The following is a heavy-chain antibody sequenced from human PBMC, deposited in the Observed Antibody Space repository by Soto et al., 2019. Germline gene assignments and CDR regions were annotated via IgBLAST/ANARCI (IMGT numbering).Heavy chain of an antibody. J-gene: IGHJ4*02. CDR2: IVVGSGNT. Sequence: SVKVSCKASGFTFTSSAVQWVRQARGQRLEWIGWIVVGSGNTNYAQKFQERVTITRDMSTSTAYMELSSLRAEDTAVYYCARGYCGGDCFFDYWGQGTLVTVSS. V-gene: IGHV1-58*01. CDR1: GFTFTSSA. CDR3: ARGYCGGDCFFDY. D-gene: IGHD2-21*02.